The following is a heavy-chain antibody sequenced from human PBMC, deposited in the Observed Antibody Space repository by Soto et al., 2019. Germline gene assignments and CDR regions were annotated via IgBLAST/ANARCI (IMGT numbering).Heavy chain of an antibody. D-gene: IGHD3-10*01. V-gene: IGHV3-30-3*01. J-gene: IGHJ6*02. CDR3: ARDYYGSGSYSDYGMDV. Sequence: QVQLVESGGGVVQPGRSLRLSCAASGFTFSSYAMHWVRQAPGKGLEWVAVISYDGSNKYYADSVKGRFTISRDNSKNTLYLQMNSLRAEDTAVYYCARDYYGSGSYSDYGMDVWGQGTTVTVSS. CDR1: GFTFSSYA. CDR2: ISYDGSNK.